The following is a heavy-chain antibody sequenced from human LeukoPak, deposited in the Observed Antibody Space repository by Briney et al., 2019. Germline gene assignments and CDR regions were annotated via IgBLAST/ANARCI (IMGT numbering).Heavy chain of an antibody. J-gene: IGHJ4*02. V-gene: IGHV4-39*01. CDR1: GGSISGSSYY. CDR2: IYYSGSP. Sequence: PSETLSLTCSVSGGSISGSSYYWAWIRQPPGKGLEWFGSIYYSGSPYYNPSLKSRVNISVDTSKNQFSLKLSSVTAADTAVYYCASGRGSYYGTFYFDYWGQGTLVTVSS. CDR3: ASGRGSYYGTFYFDY. D-gene: IGHD1-26*01.